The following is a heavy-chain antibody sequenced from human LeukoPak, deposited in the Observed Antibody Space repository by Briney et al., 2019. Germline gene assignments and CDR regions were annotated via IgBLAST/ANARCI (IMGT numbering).Heavy chain of an antibody. V-gene: IGHV3-23*01. Sequence: PGGSLRLSCAASGFTFSSYAMSWVRQAPGKGLEWVSAISGSGGSTYYADSVKGRFTISRDNSKNTLYLQMNSLRAEDTAVYYCAKATPYYDFWSGNSLAFDYWGQGTLVTVSS. CDR2: ISGSGGST. J-gene: IGHJ4*02. CDR1: GFTFSSYA. D-gene: IGHD3-3*01. CDR3: AKATPYYDFWSGNSLAFDY.